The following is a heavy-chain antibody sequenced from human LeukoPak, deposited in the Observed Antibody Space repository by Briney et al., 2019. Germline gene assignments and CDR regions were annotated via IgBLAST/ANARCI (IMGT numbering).Heavy chain of an antibody. V-gene: IGHV3-48*01. Sequence: PGGSLRLSCAASGFTFSSYSMNWVRQGPGKGLEWVSCISSSSSTIYYADSVKGRFTISRDNSKNTLFLQMNGLRAEDTAVYYCAKDARRTNGWYFFDYWGQGTLVTVSS. J-gene: IGHJ4*02. CDR1: GFTFSSYS. D-gene: IGHD6-19*01. CDR2: ISSSSSTI. CDR3: AKDARRTNGWYFFDY.